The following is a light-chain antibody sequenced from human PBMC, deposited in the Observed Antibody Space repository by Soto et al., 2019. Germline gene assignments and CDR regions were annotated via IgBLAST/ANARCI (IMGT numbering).Light chain of an antibody. CDR2: KAS. CDR1: QSISSW. CDR3: KQYNSYWT. Sequence: DIQMTQSPSTLSASVGDRVTITCRASQSISSWLAWYQQKPGKAPKLLIYKASSLESGVPSRFSGSGSGTAFTLSISSLQPDDFANYYCKQYNSYWTFGQGTKVEIK. V-gene: IGKV1-5*03. J-gene: IGKJ1*01.